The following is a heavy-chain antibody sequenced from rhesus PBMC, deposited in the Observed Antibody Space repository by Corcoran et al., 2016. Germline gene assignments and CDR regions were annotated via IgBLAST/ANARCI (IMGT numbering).Heavy chain of an antibody. CDR1: GGSISSHY. CDR3: ARLQDSGLFNSLDV. CDR2: IHGTVSSP. V-gene: IGHV4S11*01. J-gene: IGHJ5-2*02. Sequence: QVQLQESGPGLVKPLETLSLTCAVSGGSISSHYWSWIRQAPGKGLEWIGYIHGTVSSPNRTPSLTRRVTLSVDTSKNQLSLKLSSVTAADTAVYFCARLQDSGLFNSLDVWGRGVLVTVSS. D-gene: IGHD3-28*01.